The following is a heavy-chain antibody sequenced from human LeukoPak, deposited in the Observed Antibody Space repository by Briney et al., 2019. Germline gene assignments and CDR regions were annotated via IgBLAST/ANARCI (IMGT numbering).Heavy chain of an antibody. V-gene: IGHV1-69*13. CDR1: GGTFSSYA. D-gene: IGHD3-16*02. CDR3: ARGVDDYVWGSYRAPHFDY. J-gene: IGHJ4*02. Sequence: SVKVSCKASGGTFSSYAISWVRQAPGQGLEWMGGIIPIFGTANYAQKFQGRGTITADESTSTAYMELSSLRSEDTAVYYCARGVDDYVWGSYRAPHFDYWGQGTLVTVSS. CDR2: IIPIFGTA.